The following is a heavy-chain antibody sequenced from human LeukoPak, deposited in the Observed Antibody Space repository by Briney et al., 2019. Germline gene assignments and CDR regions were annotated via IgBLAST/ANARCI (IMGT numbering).Heavy chain of an antibody. Sequence: SETLSLTCTVSGGSISSGDYYWSWLRQPPGTGLEWIGHIYYSGSTYYNPSLKSRVTISVDTSKNQFSLKLSSVTAADTAVYYCARDRLGDYFDYWGQGTLVTVSS. CDR2: IYYSGST. D-gene: IGHD3-16*01. CDR3: ARDRLGDYFDY. V-gene: IGHV4-30-4*01. CDR1: GGSISSGDYY. J-gene: IGHJ4*02.